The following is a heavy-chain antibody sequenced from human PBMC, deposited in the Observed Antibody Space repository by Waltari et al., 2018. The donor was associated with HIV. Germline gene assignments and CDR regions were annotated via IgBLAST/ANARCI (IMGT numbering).Heavy chain of an antibody. CDR3: ATTANLRFLQWLSPFYFDY. D-gene: IGHD3-3*01. Sequence: EVQLVESGGGLVRPGGSLRLSCAASGFAFMTYGMSWVRQPPGKGLEWVATMSETGVNTYFADSVKGRFTISRDNSKNTLYLQMNSLRVEDTAVYYCATTANLRFLQWLSPFYFDYWGQGTLVTVSS. V-gene: IGHV3-23*04. CDR2: MSETGVNT. CDR1: GFAFMTYG. J-gene: IGHJ4*02.